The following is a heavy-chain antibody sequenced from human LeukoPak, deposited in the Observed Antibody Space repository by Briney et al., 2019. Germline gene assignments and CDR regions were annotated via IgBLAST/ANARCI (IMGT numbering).Heavy chain of an antibody. J-gene: IGHJ4*02. Sequence: GASVKVSCKASGGTFSSYGISWVRQAPGQGLEWMGWISAYNGNTNYAQKLQGRVTMTTDTSTSTAYMELRSLRSDDTAVYYCARDRADPYYYGSGSYFNDYWGQGTLVTVSS. CDR1: GGTFSSYG. V-gene: IGHV1-18*01. CDR2: ISAYNGNT. CDR3: ARDRADPYYYGSGSYFNDY. D-gene: IGHD3-10*01.